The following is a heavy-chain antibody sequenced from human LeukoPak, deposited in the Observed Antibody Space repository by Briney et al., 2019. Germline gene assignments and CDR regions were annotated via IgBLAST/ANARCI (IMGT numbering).Heavy chain of an antibody. Sequence: SETLSLTCTVSGGSISSSSYYWGWIRQPPGKGLEWIGSIYYSGSTYYNPSLKSRVTISVDTSKNQFSLKLSSVTAADTAVYYCAIIVVVPAAISQGYMDVWGKGTTVTVSS. CDR2: IYYSGST. V-gene: IGHV4-39*07. J-gene: IGHJ6*03. CDR3: AIIVVVPAAISQGYMDV. CDR1: GGSISSSSYY. D-gene: IGHD2-2*02.